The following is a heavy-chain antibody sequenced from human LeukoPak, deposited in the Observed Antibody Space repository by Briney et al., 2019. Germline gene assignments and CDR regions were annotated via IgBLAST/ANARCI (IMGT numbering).Heavy chain of an antibody. CDR2: IRSDGSDK. J-gene: IGHJ4*02. V-gene: IGHV3-30*02. Sequence: GGTLRLSCAASGFTFSGYDMHWVRQAPGKGLEWVALIRSDGSDKYYADSVKGRFTISRDNSKNTLFLQMNSLRAEDTAVYYCAKDIAAAGGPCAYWGRGTLVTVSS. CDR1: GFTFSGYD. D-gene: IGHD6-13*01. CDR3: AKDIAAAGGPCAY.